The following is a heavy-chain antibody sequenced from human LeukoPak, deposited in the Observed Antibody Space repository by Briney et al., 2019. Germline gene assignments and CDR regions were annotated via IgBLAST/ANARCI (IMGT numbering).Heavy chain of an antibody. CDR2: IKQDGSEK. Sequence: GGSLRLSCAGSGFTFSSYLMSGVRQAPGKGLEWVANIKQDGSEKYYVDSVKGRFTISRDNAKNSLYLQMNSLRAEDTAVYYCATDDYYYDSSGYNFDYWGQGTLVTVSS. V-gene: IGHV3-7*01. J-gene: IGHJ4*02. CDR3: ATDDYYYDSSGYNFDY. CDR1: GFTFSSYL. D-gene: IGHD3-22*01.